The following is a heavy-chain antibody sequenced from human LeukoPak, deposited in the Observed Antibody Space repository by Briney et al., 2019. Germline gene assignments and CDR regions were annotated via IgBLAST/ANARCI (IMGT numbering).Heavy chain of an antibody. Sequence: GASVKVSCKASGGTFSSYAISWVRQAPGQGLEWMGGIIPIFGTANYAQKFQGRVTITADESTSTAYMELSSLRSEDTAVYYCARDSGSYYDDSRWFDPWGQGTLVTVSS. CDR3: ARDSGSYYDDSRWFDP. J-gene: IGHJ5*02. CDR2: IIPIFGTA. D-gene: IGHD1-26*01. CDR1: GGTFSSYA. V-gene: IGHV1-69*13.